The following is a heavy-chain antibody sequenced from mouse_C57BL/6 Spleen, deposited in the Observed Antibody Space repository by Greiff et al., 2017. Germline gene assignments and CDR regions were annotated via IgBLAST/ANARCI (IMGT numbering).Heavy chain of an antibody. J-gene: IGHJ1*03. CDR3: ARKGVGYYGSSPGYFDV. CDR1: GYTFTDYN. V-gene: IGHV1-18*01. CDR2: INPNNGGT. Sequence: VQLQQSGPELVKPGASVKIPCKASGYTFTDYNMDWVKQSNGKSLEWIGDINPNNGGTIYNQKFKGKATLTVDKSSRTAYMELRSLTSEDTAVYYCARKGVGYYGSSPGYFDVWGTGTTVTVSS. D-gene: IGHD1-1*01.